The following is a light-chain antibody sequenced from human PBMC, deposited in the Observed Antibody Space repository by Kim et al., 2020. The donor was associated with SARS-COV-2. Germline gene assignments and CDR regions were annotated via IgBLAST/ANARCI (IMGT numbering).Light chain of an antibody. Sequence: QAGLTQPPSVSKGLRQTATLTCTGNNNNVGNEVAAWLQQHQGHPPKLLSFRNNNRPSGISERLSASRSGNTASLTITGLQPEDEADYYCLAWDSSLSAYVFGTGTKVTVL. CDR1: NNNVGNEV. V-gene: IGLV10-54*01. J-gene: IGLJ1*01. CDR2: RNN. CDR3: LAWDSSLSAYV.